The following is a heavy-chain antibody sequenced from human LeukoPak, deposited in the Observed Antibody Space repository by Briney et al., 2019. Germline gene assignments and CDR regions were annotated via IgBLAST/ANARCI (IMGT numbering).Heavy chain of an antibody. CDR1: RVTLCRYT. J-gene: IGHJ4*02. D-gene: IGHD2-8*01. CDR3: AKDRSCTNDIGHGDFDY. CDR2: ICDRGCNI. V-gene: IGHV3-23*01. Sequence: GSLRLSPAASRVTLCRYTVRWVSHAPGEGLGRVSSICDRGCNIYSADYVKGLFTISRDNSKNTLYLQMNSLGAEDTALYYCAKDRSCTNDIGHGDFDYWGQGTGV.